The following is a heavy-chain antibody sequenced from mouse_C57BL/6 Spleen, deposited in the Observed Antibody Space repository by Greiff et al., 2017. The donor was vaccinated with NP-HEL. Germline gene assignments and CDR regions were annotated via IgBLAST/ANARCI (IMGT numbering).Heavy chain of an antibody. J-gene: IGHJ2*01. CDR2: ISSGGSYT. Sequence: EVHLVESGGDLVKPGGSLKLSCAASGFTFSSYGMSWVRQTPDKRLEWVATISSGGSYTYYPDSVKGRFTISRDNAKNTLYLQMSSLKSEDTAMYYCARRRTGVYFDYWGQGTTLTVSS. V-gene: IGHV5-6*01. CDR1: GFTFSSYG. CDR3: ARRRTGVYFDY. D-gene: IGHD4-1*01.